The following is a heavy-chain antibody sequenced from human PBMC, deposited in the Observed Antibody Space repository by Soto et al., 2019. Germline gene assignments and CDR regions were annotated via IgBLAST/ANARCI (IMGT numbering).Heavy chain of an antibody. CDR2: IYYSGST. CDR3: ARSTIAARPLRYYYYGMDV. Sequence: PSETLSLTCTVSGGSVGSGSYYWSWIRQPPGKGLEWIGYIYYSGSTNYNPSLKSRVTISVDTSKNQFSLKLSSVTAADTAVYYCARSTIAARPLRYYYYGMDVWGQGTTVTVSS. CDR1: GGSVGSGSYY. J-gene: IGHJ6*02. V-gene: IGHV4-61*01. D-gene: IGHD6-6*01.